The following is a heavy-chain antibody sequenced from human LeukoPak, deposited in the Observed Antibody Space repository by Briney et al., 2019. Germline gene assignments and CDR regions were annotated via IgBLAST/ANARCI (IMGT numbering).Heavy chain of an antibody. D-gene: IGHD3-10*01. CDR3: ARSYYGSGSSDLFDY. CDR2: ISTSGST. CDR1: GGSISSGRYY. V-gene: IGHV4-61*02. J-gene: IGHJ4*02. Sequence: SETLSLTCTVSGGSISSGRYYWTWIRQPAGRGLEWIGRISTSGSTNYNPSLKSRVTISVHTSKNQFSLKLSSVTAADTAVYYCARSYYGSGSSDLFDYWGQGTLVTVSS.